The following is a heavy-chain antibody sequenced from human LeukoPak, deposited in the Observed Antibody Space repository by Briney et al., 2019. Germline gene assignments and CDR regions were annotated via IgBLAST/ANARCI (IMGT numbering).Heavy chain of an antibody. D-gene: IGHD3-22*01. CDR2: IWYDGSNK. Sequence: GGSLRLSCAASGFTFSSYGMHWVRQAPGKGLEWVAVIWYDGSNKYYADSVKGRFTISRDNSKNTLYLQMNSLRAEDTAVYYCARGASSGYSYYFDYWGQGALVTVSS. J-gene: IGHJ4*02. CDR1: GFTFSSYG. V-gene: IGHV3-33*01. CDR3: ARGASSGYSYYFDY.